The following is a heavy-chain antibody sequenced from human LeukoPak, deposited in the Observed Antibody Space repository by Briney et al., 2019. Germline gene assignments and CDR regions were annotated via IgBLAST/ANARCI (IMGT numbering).Heavy chain of an antibody. D-gene: IGHD3-10*01. CDR2: IYYSGST. CDR1: GGSISSGGYY. Sequence: SETLSLTCTVSGGSISSGGYYWSWIRQHPGQGLEWIGYIYYSGSTYYNPSLKSRVTISVDTTKNQFSLKLSSVTAADTAVYYCASGFGELFYYYGMDVWGQGTTVTVSS. CDR3: ASGFGELFYYYGMDV. V-gene: IGHV4-31*03. J-gene: IGHJ6*02.